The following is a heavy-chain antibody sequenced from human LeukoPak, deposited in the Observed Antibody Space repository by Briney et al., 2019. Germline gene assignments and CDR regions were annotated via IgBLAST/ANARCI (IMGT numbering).Heavy chain of an antibody. V-gene: IGHV4-59*01. CDR2: TYYSGST. CDR1: GGSISSYY. Sequence: SETLSLACTVSGGSISSYYWSWIRQPPGKGLEWIGHTYYSGSTNYNPSLKSRVTISVDTSKNQFSLKLSSVTAADTAVYYCARVPYYYDSSGYYEYYFDYWGQGTLVTVSS. CDR3: ARVPYYYDSSGYYEYYFDY. D-gene: IGHD3-22*01. J-gene: IGHJ4*02.